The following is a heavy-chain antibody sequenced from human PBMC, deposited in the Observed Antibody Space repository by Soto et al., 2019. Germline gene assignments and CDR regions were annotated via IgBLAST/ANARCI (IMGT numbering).Heavy chain of an antibody. Sequence: GGSLRLSCAASGFTFSSYSMNWVRQAPGKGLEWVSSISSSSSYIYYADSVKGRFTISRDNAKNSLYLQMNSLRAEDTAVYYCARGGIVVVPAAMPFDYWGQGTLVTVSS. V-gene: IGHV3-21*01. CDR2: ISSSSSYI. CDR1: GFTFSSYS. CDR3: ARGGIVVVPAAMPFDY. J-gene: IGHJ4*02. D-gene: IGHD2-2*01.